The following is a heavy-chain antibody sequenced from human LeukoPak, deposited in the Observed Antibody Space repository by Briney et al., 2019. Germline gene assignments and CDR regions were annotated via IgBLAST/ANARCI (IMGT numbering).Heavy chain of an antibody. V-gene: IGHV4-34*01. Sequence: SETLSLTCAVYGGSFSGYYWSWIRQPPGKGLEWIGEINHSGSTNCNPSLKSRVTISVDTSKNQFSLKLSSVTAADTAVYYCARVGRGYCSGGSCYSILYYYYGMDVWGQGTTVTVSS. CDR2: INHSGST. D-gene: IGHD2-15*01. CDR3: ARVGRGYCSGGSCYSILYYYYGMDV. J-gene: IGHJ6*02. CDR1: GGSFSGYY.